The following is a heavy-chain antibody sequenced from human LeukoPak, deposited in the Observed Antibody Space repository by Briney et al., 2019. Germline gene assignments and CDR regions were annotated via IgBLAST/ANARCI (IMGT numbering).Heavy chain of an antibody. V-gene: IGHV4-61*02. J-gene: IGHJ4*02. CDR1: GGSMTSAMYH. CDR3: ARGLQEMATFKGFNY. CDR2: IYPTGTP. Sequence: PSETLSLTRTVSGGSMTSAMYHWTWIRQSAGRGLEWLGRIYPTGTPNYNPSLKNRITIAIDTSKNQFSLTLTSVTAADTAVYYCARGLQEMATFKGFNYWGQGTRVSVSS. D-gene: IGHD5-24*01.